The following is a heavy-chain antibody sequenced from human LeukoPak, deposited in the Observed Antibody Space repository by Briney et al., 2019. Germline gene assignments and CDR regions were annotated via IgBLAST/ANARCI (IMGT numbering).Heavy chain of an antibody. CDR2: IDCDDDK. CDR3: ARVYSYVGVPQIDY. Sequence: ESGPTLVNPTQPLTLTCTFFGFSLSTSGMCVSWIRQPPGKALEWLARIDCDDDKYYSTSLKTRLTISKDTSKNQVVLTMTNMDPVDTATYYCARVYSYVGVPQIDYWGQGTLVTVSS. J-gene: IGHJ4*02. D-gene: IGHD5-18*01. V-gene: IGHV2-70*11. CDR1: GFSLSTSGMC.